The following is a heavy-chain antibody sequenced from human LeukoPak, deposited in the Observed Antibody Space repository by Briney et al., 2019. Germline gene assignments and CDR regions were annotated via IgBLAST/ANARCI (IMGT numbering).Heavy chain of an antibody. CDR2: IKSKTDGGTT. CDR3: TTKLGVYYYYGMDV. CDR1: GFTFSNAW. J-gene: IGHJ6*02. D-gene: IGHD3-10*01. Sequence: GGSLRLSCAASGFTFSNAWMSWVRQAPGKGLEWVGRIKSKTDGGTTDYAAPVKGRFTISRDDSKNTLYLQMNSLKTEDTAVYYCTTKLGVYYYYGMDVWGQGTTVTVSS. V-gene: IGHV3-15*01.